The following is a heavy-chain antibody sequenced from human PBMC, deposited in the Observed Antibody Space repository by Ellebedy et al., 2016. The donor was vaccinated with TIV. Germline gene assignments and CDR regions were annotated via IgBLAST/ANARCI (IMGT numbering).Heavy chain of an antibody. CDR2: IYYSGST. CDR3: ARGEVTLYYYGMDV. CDR1: GCSISSYY. V-gene: IGHV4-59*01. J-gene: IGHJ6*02. Sequence: MPSETLSLTCTVSGCSISSYYWSWIRQPPGKGLEWIGYIYYSGSTNYNPSLKSRVTISVDTSKNQFSLKLSSVTAADTAVYYCARGEVTLYYYGMDVWGQGTTVTVSS.